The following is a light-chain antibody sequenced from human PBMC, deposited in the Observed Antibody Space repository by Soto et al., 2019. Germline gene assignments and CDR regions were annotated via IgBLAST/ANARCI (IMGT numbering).Light chain of an antibody. J-gene: IGKJ1*01. CDR2: DAS. CDR3: QQNNSYWT. CDR1: QSIGRG. V-gene: IGKV1-5*01. Sequence: DIQMTQSPYTLSASVGDRVTITCRASQSIGRGLAWYQLSPGKAPKVLIDDASTFKSGVTSSCSGSGSETDFTLSISSLEPDDFAIYYRQQNNSYWTFGQGTKVDIK.